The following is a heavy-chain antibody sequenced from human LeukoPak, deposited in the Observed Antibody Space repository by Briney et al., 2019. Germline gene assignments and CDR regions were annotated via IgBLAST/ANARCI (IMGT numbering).Heavy chain of an antibody. CDR3: AGVVGIVAATYGMDV. J-gene: IGHJ6*02. Sequence: SGTLSLTCTVSGGSVSSGSYYWSWIRQPPGKGLEWIGYLYYSGSTTYNPSLKSRVTISVDTSKNQFSLKLSSVTAADTAVYYCAGVVGIVAATYGMDVWGQGTTVTVSS. CDR1: GGSVSSGSYY. D-gene: IGHD1-26*01. V-gene: IGHV4-61*01. CDR2: LYYSGST.